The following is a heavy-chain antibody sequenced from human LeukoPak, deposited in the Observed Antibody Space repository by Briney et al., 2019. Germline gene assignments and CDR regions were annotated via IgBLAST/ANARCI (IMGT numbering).Heavy chain of an antibody. CDR1: GFTFSSYA. D-gene: IGHD3-22*01. CDR3: AKPTVPYYYDKSLFFDY. CDR2: ISGSGGST. J-gene: IGHJ4*02. V-gene: IGHV3-23*01. Sequence: PGGSLRLSCAASGFTFSSYAMSWVRQAPGKGLEWVSAISGSGGSTYYADSVKGRFTISRDNSKNTLYLQMNSLRAEDTAVYYCAKPTVPYYYDKSLFFDYWGQGTLVTVSS.